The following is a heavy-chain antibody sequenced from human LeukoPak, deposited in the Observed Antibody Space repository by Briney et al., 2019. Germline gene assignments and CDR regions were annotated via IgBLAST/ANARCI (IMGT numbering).Heavy chain of an antibody. Sequence: GGPLRLPCAASGFTFSSYAMTWLGQAPAKGLEWVSAISGSGGSTYYAASVKGRLNISRDHSKNTLYLQINSLRAEDTAVYYCAKVPMLRRLTYEHWGQGTLVTVSS. D-gene: IGHD3-10*02. CDR1: GFTFSSYA. V-gene: IGHV3-23*01. CDR3: AKVPMLRRLTYEH. CDR2: ISGSGGST. J-gene: IGHJ4*02.